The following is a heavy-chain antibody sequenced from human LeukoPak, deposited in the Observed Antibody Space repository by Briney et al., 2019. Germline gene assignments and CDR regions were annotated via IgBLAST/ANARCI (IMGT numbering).Heavy chain of an antibody. CDR1: GFTFSSYA. J-gene: IGHJ4*02. Sequence: GGSLRLSCAASGFTFSSYAMSWVRQAPGKGLEWVSAISGSGGSTYYADSVKGRFTISRDNSKNTLYLQMNSLRAEDTAVYYCAKDTGITRKGYYFDYWGQGTLVTVSS. CDR3: AKDTGITRKGYYFDY. CDR2: ISGSGGST. D-gene: IGHD3-10*01. V-gene: IGHV3-23*01.